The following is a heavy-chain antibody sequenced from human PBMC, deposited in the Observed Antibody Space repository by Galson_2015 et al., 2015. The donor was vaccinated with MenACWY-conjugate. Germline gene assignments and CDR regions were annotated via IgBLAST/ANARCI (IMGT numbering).Heavy chain of an antibody. CDR2: ISSSSSYT. CDR3: ARVNYYGSGSYYSAFDY. D-gene: IGHD3-10*01. CDR1: GFTFSDYY. J-gene: IGHJ4*02. Sequence: SLRLSCAASGFTFSDYYMSWIRQAPGKGLEWVSYISSSSSYTNYADSVKGRFTISRDNAKNSLYLQMNSLRAEDTAVYYCARVNYYGSGSYYSAFDYWGQGILVTVSS. V-gene: IGHV3-11*05.